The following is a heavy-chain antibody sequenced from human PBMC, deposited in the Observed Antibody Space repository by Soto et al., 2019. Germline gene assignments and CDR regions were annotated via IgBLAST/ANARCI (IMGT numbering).Heavy chain of an antibody. CDR3: ARTEGVVGVRSRWFDP. D-gene: IGHD1-26*01. J-gene: IGHJ5*02. CDR1: QFTFSKFA. Sequence: SLRLSCAASQFTFSKFAMHWVRQAPGKGLEWVAVISYDGSNKYYGDSVKGRFTVSRDNSKNTLYLQMNSLRAEDTAVYYCARTEGVVGVRSRWFDPWGQGTLVTVSS. CDR2: ISYDGSNK. V-gene: IGHV3-30-3*01.